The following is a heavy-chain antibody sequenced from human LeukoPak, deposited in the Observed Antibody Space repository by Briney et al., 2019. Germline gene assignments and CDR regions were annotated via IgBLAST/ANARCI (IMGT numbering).Heavy chain of an antibody. CDR2: ITSSSSYI. CDR3: ARVSYYYYYYMDV. J-gene: IGHJ6*03. CDR1: GFTFSSYS. Sequence: GGSLRLSCAGSGFTFSSYSMNWVRQAPGKGLEWVSSITSSSSYIYYADSVKGRFTISRDNAKKSVYLQMNSLRAEDTAVYYCARVSYYYYYYMDVWGKGTTVTVSS. V-gene: IGHV3-21*01.